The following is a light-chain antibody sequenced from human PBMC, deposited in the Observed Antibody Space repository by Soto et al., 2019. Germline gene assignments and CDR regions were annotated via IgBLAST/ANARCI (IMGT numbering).Light chain of an antibody. J-gene: IGKJ5*01. Sequence: EIVMTQSPATLSVSPGERASLSCRASQSVSTDLAWYQQKPAQAPRLLIYGASTRATGIPARFSGGGSGTEFTLTISSLQSADFAVYYCQQYNNWPPITFGQGTRLEIK. CDR3: QQYNNWPPIT. V-gene: IGKV3-15*01. CDR2: GAS. CDR1: QSVSTD.